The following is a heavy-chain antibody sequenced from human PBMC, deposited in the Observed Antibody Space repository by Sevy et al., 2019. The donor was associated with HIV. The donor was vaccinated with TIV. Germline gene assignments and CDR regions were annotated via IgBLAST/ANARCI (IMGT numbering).Heavy chain of an antibody. CDR1: GGSIRRYY. CDR2: IYNSGNT. Sequence: SQTVSLTCTVSGGSIRRYYWSWIRQPPGKGLEWIGYIYNSGNTNYNPSLKSRVTISVDTSKNQFSLRLSSVTAADTAVYYCARVFDSEGAFDLWGQGTMVTVSS. D-gene: IGHD2-21*01. J-gene: IGHJ3*01. V-gene: IGHV4-59*13. CDR3: ARVFDSEGAFDL.